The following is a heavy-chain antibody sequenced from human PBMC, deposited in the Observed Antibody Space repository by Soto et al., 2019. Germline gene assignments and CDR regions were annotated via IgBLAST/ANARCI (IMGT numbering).Heavy chain of an antibody. Sequence: SETLSLTCAVYGGSFSGYYWSWIRQPPGKGLEWIGEINHSGSTKYNPSLKSRVTISVDTSKNQFSLELSSVTAADTAVYYCVAAAAIYYYYGMDVWGQGTTVTVSS. CDR3: VAAAAIYYYYGMDV. V-gene: IGHV4-34*01. D-gene: IGHD6-13*01. CDR2: INHSGST. CDR1: GGSFSGYY. J-gene: IGHJ6*02.